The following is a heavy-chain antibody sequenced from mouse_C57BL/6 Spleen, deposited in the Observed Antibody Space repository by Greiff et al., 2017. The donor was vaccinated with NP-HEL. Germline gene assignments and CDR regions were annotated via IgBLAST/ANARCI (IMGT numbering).Heavy chain of an antibody. Sequence: EVKLVESGGGLVKPGGSLKLSCAASGFTFSSYAMSWVRQTPETRLEWVATISDGGSYTYYPDNVKGRFTISRDNAKNNLYLQMSHLKSEDTAMYYCARGYDYDDYAMDYWGQGTSVTVSS. V-gene: IGHV5-4*03. J-gene: IGHJ4*01. D-gene: IGHD2-4*01. CDR3: ARGYDYDDYAMDY. CDR1: GFTFSSYA. CDR2: ISDGGSYT.